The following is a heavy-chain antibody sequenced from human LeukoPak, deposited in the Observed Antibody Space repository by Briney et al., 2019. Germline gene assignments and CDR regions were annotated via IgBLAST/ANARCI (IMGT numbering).Heavy chain of an antibody. V-gene: IGHV4-59*12. CDR2: IYYSGST. CDR3: ARDPGGGYKDDALDI. J-gene: IGHJ3*02. D-gene: IGHD3-16*01. CDR1: GGSISSYY. Sequence: SETLSLTCTVSGGSISSYYWSWIRQPPGKGLEWIGYIYYSGSTNYNPSLKSRVTISVDTSKNQSSLKLSSVTAADTAVYYCARDPGGGYKDDALDIWGQGTMVIVSS.